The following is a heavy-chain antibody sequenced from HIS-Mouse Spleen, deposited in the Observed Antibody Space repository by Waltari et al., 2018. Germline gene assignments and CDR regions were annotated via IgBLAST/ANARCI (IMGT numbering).Heavy chain of an antibody. J-gene: IGHJ5*02. D-gene: IGHD2-21*02. CDR1: GGSISSSSYY. CDR2: IYYSGST. CDR3: ARKRTASGWFDP. V-gene: IGHV4-39*01. Sequence: QLQLQESGPGLVKPSETLSLTCTVPGGSISSSSYYWGWIRQPPRKGLEWIGSIYYSGSTYYNPSLKSRVTISVDTSKNQFSLKLSSVTAADTAVYYCARKRTASGWFDPWGQGTLVTVSS.